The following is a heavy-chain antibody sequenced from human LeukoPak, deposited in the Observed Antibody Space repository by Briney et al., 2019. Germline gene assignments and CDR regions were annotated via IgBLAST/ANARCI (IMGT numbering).Heavy chain of an antibody. D-gene: IGHD3-22*01. CDR2: ISTGGDI. CDR1: AGSICNSY. CDR3: VRGPGRGYDLEP. Sequence: PSETLSLTCAVSAGSICNSYCSWARQPPGKGLEFIGYISTGGDINYSPSLRSRATMSINPSNNQLSLTLTSVTTADTAVYFSVRGPGRGYDLEPWGQGSLVTVSS. J-gene: IGHJ5*02. V-gene: IGHV4-4*08.